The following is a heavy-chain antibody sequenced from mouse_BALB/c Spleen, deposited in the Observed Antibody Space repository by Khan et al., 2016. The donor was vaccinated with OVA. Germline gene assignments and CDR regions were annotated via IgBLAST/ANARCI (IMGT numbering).Heavy chain of an antibody. D-gene: IGHD1-2*01. J-gene: IGHJ4*01. CDR2: IDPANGKT. CDR3: AHSLLLYAMDY. Sequence: VQLQQSGAEFVKPGASVKLSCTASGFNIKDIYIHWVKQRPEQGLEWIGKIDPANGKTNYDPKFQGKATITADTSSNTAYLHLSNLTSQDTVVYYCAHSLLLYAMDYLGHGTSVTVSS. V-gene: IGHV14-3*02. CDR1: GFNIKDIY.